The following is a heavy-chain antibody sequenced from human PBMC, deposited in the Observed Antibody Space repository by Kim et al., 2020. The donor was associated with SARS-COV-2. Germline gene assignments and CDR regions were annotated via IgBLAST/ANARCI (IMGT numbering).Heavy chain of an antibody. V-gene: IGHV4-39*07. J-gene: IGHJ4*02. CDR1: GGSISSSSYY. Sequence: SETLSLTCTVSGGSISSSSYYWGWIRQPPGKGLEWIGSIYYSGSTYYNPSLKSRVTISVDTSKNQFSLKLSSVTAADTAVYYCAREGYGGNSGVDYWGQGTLVTVSS. CDR3: AREGYGGNSGVDY. D-gene: IGHD4-17*01. CDR2: IYYSGST.